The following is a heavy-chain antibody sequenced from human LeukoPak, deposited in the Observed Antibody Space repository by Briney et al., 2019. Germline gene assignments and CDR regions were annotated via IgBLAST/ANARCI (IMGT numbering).Heavy chain of an antibody. V-gene: IGHV3-21*01. J-gene: IGHJ4*02. CDR1: GFTFSSYS. CDR3: AREETYYYDSSGYYYGPFDY. D-gene: IGHD3-22*01. Sequence: GGSLRLSCAASGFTFSSYSMNWVRQAPGKGLEWVSSISSSSSYIYYADSVKGRFTISRENAKNSLYLQMNSLRAEDTAVYYCAREETYYYDSSGYYYGPFDYWGQGTLVTVSS. CDR2: ISSSSSYI.